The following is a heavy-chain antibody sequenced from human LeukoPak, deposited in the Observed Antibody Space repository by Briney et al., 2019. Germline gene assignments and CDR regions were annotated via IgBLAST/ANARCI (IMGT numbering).Heavy chain of an antibody. D-gene: IGHD2-2*02. CDR1: GFTVSGNY. Sequence: GGSLRLSCAASGFTVSGNYMTWVRQAPGKGLEWVSVTYGDGSTSYADSVKDRFTISRDISKNTFFLQMNNLRAEDTAVYYCAKAVPATAIPFDYWGQGTLVTVSS. CDR3: AKAVPATAIPFDY. CDR2: TYGDGST. J-gene: IGHJ4*02. V-gene: IGHV3-66*01.